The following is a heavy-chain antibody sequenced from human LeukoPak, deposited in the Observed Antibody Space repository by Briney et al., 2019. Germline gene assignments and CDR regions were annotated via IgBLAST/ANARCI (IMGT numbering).Heavy chain of an antibody. CDR3: AKVGRDGYNDAFDI. CDR1: GFTFSSYA. CDR2: ISGSGGST. V-gene: IGHV3-23*01. J-gene: IGHJ3*02. D-gene: IGHD5-24*01. Sequence: PGGSLRLSCAASGFTFSSYAMHWVRQAPGKGLEWVSGISGSGGSTYYADSVKGRFTISRDSSKKTLYLQMNSLRAEDTAVYYCAKVGRDGYNDAFDIWGQGTMVTVSS.